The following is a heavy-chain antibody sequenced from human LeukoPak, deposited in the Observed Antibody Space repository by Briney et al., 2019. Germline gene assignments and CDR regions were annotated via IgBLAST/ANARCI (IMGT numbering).Heavy chain of an antibody. CDR2: ISSSGSTI. CDR1: GFTFSSYS. D-gene: IGHD3-10*02. V-gene: IGHV3-48*04. Sequence: GGSLRLSCAASGFTFSSYSMNWVRQAPGKGLEWVSYISSSGSTIYYADSVKGRFTISRDNAKNSLYLQMSSLRAEDTAVYYCAELGITMIGGVWGKGTTVTISS. J-gene: IGHJ6*04. CDR3: AELGITMIGGV.